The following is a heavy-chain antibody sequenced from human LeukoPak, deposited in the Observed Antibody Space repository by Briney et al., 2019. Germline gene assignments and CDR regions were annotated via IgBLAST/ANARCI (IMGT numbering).Heavy chain of an antibody. D-gene: IGHD1-26*01. Sequence: PGGSLRLSCAASGFTFSNNAMHWVRQAPGKGLEWVSSISGGGGETYYVDSVKGRVTISRDNSKNTLYLQVNSLRVEDTAVYYCAKDRLGAMMYFDFWGQGTLVTVSS. J-gene: IGHJ4*02. CDR2: ISGGGGET. V-gene: IGHV3-23*01. CDR1: GFTFSNNA. CDR3: AKDRLGAMMYFDF.